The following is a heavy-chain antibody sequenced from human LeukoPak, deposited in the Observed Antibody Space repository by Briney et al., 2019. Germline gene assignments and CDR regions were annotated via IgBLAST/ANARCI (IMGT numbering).Heavy chain of an antibody. D-gene: IGHD5-18*01. V-gene: IGHV1-24*01. J-gene: IGHJ4*02. CDR3: ATAGYSYGAFDY. Sequence: GASVKVSCKVSGYTLTERSLHLVRQAPGKGLEWMGGFDREDGDTMYAQKFHGRVTMNEYTSTDTDFMKLSSLRSEDTAVYYCATAGYSYGAFDYWGQGTLVIVSS. CDR1: GYTLTERS. CDR2: FDREDGDT.